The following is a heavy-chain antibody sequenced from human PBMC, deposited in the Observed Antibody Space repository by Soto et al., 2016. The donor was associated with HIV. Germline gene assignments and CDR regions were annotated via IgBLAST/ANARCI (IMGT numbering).Heavy chain of an antibody. D-gene: IGHD3-16*01. CDR2: IYGGGST. CDR3: AKDLHDYSANDY. V-gene: IGHV3-66*01. Sequence: EMQLVESGGDLVQPGGSLRLSCVVSGSTVNSDYMSWVRQPPGKGLEWVSLIYGGGSTSYADSVKGRFTISRDNSRNTLSLQMNTLRAEDTAIYFCAKDLHDYSANDYWGQGTLVTVSS. CDR1: GSTVNSDY. J-gene: IGHJ4*02.